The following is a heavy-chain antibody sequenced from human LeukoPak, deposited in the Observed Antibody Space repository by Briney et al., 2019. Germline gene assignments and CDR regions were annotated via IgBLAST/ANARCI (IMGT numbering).Heavy chain of an antibody. D-gene: IGHD5-18*01. Sequence: SQTLSLTCTVSGASISSGGDYWSWIRQHPGKGPEWIGYIYYSGSTYYNPSLKSRVTISEDTSKNQFSLKLSSVTAADTAVYYCASRIGYSYGIDYWGQGTLVTVSS. CDR2: IYYSGST. J-gene: IGHJ4*02. V-gene: IGHV4-31*03. CDR1: GASISSGGDY. CDR3: ASRIGYSYGIDY.